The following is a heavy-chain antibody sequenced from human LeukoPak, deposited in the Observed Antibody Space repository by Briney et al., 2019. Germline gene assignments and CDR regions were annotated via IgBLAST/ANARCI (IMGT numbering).Heavy chain of an antibody. D-gene: IGHD3-3*01. V-gene: IGHV3-33*01. CDR3: ARDKSYDFWAGYHALDY. J-gene: IGHJ4*02. Sequence: GGSLRLSCAASGFTFGSYGMHWVRQAPGKGLEWVAVIWYDGSNKYYADSVKGRFTISRDYSKNTLYLQMNSLRAEDTAVYYCARDKSYDFWAGYHALDYRGQGTLVTVSS. CDR1: GFTFGSYG. CDR2: IWYDGSNK.